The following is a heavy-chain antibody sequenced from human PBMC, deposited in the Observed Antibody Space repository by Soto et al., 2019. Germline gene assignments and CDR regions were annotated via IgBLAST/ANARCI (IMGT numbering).Heavy chain of an antibody. V-gene: IGHV4-31*03. CDR2: IFYTGTT. D-gene: IGHD3-10*01. Sequence: PSETLSLTCTVSGGSITSGGYYWNWIRQHPGKGLEWIGYIFYTGTTRYNSALQSRVSISVDSTKNHFSLKLTSVTAADTAVYFCARDSTMVRGLITTRWFDPWGQGTLVTVSS. CDR1: GGSITSGGYY. CDR3: ARDSTMVRGLITTRWFDP. J-gene: IGHJ5*02.